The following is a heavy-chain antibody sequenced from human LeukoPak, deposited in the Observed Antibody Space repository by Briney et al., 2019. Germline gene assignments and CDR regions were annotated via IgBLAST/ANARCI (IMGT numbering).Heavy chain of an antibody. CDR2: IKRDGSEK. Sequence: GGSLRLSCVVSGFTFSSYWMSWVRQAPGKGLEWVANIKRDGSEKYYVDSVKGRFIISRDNAKNSLYLQMNSLRAEDTAVYYCARVPVAGTSEFDYWGQGTLVTVSS. CDR1: GFTFSSYW. V-gene: IGHV3-7*01. J-gene: IGHJ4*02. D-gene: IGHD6-19*01. CDR3: ARVPVAGTSEFDY.